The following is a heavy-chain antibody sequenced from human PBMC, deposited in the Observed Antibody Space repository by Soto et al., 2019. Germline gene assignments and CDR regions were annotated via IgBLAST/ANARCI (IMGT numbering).Heavy chain of an antibody. CDR3: AREKGYISGPKNFDY. J-gene: IGHJ4*02. D-gene: IGHD5-12*01. CDR2: IYKSATT. V-gene: IGHV4-30-4*01. Sequence: SETLSLTCSVSGDSISNLDYFWAWIRQPPGQALEYIGYIYKSATTYYNPSLKSRVTMSVDTSKNQFSLKLSSVTAADTAVYYCAREKGYISGPKNFDYWGQGTLVTVSS. CDR1: GDSISNLDYF.